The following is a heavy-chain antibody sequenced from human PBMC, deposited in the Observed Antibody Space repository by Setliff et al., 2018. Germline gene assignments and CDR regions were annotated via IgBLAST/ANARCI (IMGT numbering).Heavy chain of an antibody. CDR1: GFTFSSYW. CDR3: ARAHSSTLSVHDY. J-gene: IGHJ4*02. Sequence: GGSLRLSCAASGFTFSSYWMHWVRQAPGKGLVWVSRINSDGSSTTYEDSVKGRFAISRDNAKNTLYLQMNSLRAEDTAVYYCARAHSSTLSVHDYWGQGTLVTVSS. V-gene: IGHV3-74*01. CDR2: INSDGSST. D-gene: IGHD2-2*01.